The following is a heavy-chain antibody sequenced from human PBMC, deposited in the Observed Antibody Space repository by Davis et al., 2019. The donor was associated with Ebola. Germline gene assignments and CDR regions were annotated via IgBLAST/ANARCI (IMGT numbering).Heavy chain of an antibody. D-gene: IGHD3-22*01. J-gene: IGHJ4*02. CDR1: GSSLSTRGTG. CDR2: IYWDDDK. CDR3: AHTGNFYHSAHYFDC. V-gene: IGHV2-5*02. Sequence: SGPTLVKPTQTLTLICTFPGSSLSTRGTGVAWTRQPPGKALEWLAVIYWDDDKRYSPSLNSRLSITKDTSKNQVVLTMTKMDPVETATYFCAHTGNFYHSAHYFDCWGQGTLVTVSS.